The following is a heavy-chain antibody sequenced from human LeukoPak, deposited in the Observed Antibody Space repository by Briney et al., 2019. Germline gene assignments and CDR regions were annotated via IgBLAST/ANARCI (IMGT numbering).Heavy chain of an antibody. D-gene: IGHD5-24*01. CDR2: ISSSGSTI. CDR1: GFTFSDYY. J-gene: IGHJ4*02. V-gene: IGHV3-11*01. CDR3: ARRGSRWLQLAFDY. Sequence: PGGSLRLSCAASGFTFSDYYMSWIRQAPGKGLEWVSYISSSGSTIHYADSVKGRFTISRDNAKNSLYLQMNSLRAEDTAVYYCARRGSRWLQLAFDYWGQGTLVTVSS.